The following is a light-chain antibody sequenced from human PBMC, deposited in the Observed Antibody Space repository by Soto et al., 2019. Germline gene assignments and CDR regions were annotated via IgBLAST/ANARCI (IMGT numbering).Light chain of an antibody. CDR1: QSVSRSY. V-gene: IGKV3-20*01. CDR2: GTS. CDR3: QQYGSSPYT. J-gene: IGKJ2*01. Sequence: EIVLTQSPGTLSLSPGERGTLSCRASQSVSRSYLAWFQQKLGQAPRLLIYGTSSRATGIPDRFSGSGSGTDFTLTISRLEPEDSAVYYCQQYGSSPYTFGQGTKVDIK.